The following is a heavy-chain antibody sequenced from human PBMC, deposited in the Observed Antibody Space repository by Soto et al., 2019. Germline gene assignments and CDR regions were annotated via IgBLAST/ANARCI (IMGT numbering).Heavy chain of an antibody. V-gene: IGHV3-23*01. J-gene: IGHJ4*02. CDR2: ITGGGDNT. D-gene: IGHD3-9*01. CDR3: TKDGGSRDWLTVN. Sequence: EVQLLESGGDLVQPGGSLRLSCAASGFTFTSYAMSWIRQAPGKGLEWVSAITGGGDNTYYADSVKGRFTISRDNSKNTLYLQMNSLRAEDTAFYYGTKDGGSRDWLTVNWGQGTLVTVSS. CDR1: GFTFTSYA.